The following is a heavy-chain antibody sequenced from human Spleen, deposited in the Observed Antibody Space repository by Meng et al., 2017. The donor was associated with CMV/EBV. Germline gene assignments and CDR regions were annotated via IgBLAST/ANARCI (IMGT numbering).Heavy chain of an antibody. D-gene: IGHD3-10*01. CDR2: IRPDTGGT. CDR3: ARDRFIKPKFSFYYAMDV. Sequence: ASVKVSCKTSGFTLSGYYIHWVRQAPGHGLEWMGCIRPDTGGTNYAQKFQGRVTMTGDTSFRSAYMDLSRLRSDDTAVYYCARDRFIKPKFSFYYAMDVWGHGTTVTVSS. CDR1: GFTLSGYY. V-gene: IGHV1-2*02. J-gene: IGHJ6*02.